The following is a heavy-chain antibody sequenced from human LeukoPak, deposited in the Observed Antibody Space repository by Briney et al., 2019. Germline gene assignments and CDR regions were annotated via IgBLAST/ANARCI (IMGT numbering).Heavy chain of an antibody. Sequence: SQTLSLTCTVSGGSISSGGYYWSWIRQHPGKGLEWIGYIYYSGSTNYNPSLKSRVTISVDTSKNQFSLKLSSVTAADTAVYYCAIRQPSIAAAGTNDPYFDLWGRGTLVTASS. D-gene: IGHD6-13*01. CDR2: IYYSGST. CDR1: GGSISSGGYY. J-gene: IGHJ2*01. V-gene: IGHV4-31*03. CDR3: AIRQPSIAAAGTNDPYFDL.